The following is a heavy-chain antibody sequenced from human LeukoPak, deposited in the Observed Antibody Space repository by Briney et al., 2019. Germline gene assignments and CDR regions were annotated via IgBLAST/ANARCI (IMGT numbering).Heavy chain of an antibody. V-gene: IGHV3-30-3*01. J-gene: IGHJ4*02. CDR1: GFTFSTYA. CDR3: ARDGRRRVVVYYFDY. D-gene: IGHD2-15*01. Sequence: GGSLRLSCAASGFTFSTYAMHWVRQAPGKGLEWVAFISHNGSNKYYGDSVKGRFTISRDNSKNTVYLQMNSLRAEDTAVYSCARDGRRRVVVYYFDYWGQGTLVTVSS. CDR2: ISHNGSNK.